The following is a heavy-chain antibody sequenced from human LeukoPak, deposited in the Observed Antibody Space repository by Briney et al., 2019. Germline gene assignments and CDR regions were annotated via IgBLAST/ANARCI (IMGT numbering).Heavy chain of an antibody. J-gene: IGHJ4*02. V-gene: IGHV3-21*01. D-gene: IGHD5-18*01. Sequence: GGSLRLSCAASGFTFSTYTMNWVRQAPGKGLEWVSSITTSSSYIYYADSVKGRFTISRDNAKNSLYLQMNSLRAEDTAVYYCTRGSGYSYAFTGRERTKSRLDYWGQGTLVTVSS. CDR3: TRGSGYSYAFTGRERTKSRLDY. CDR1: GFTFSTYT. CDR2: ITTSSSYI.